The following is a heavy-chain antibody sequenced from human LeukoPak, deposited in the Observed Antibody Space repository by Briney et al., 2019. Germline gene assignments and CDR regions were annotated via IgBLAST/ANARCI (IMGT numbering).Heavy chain of an antibody. V-gene: IGHV4-30-4*01. CDR3: ARAGIQLWNFDY. D-gene: IGHD5-18*01. J-gene: IGHJ4*02. CDR1: GGSISSGDYY. Sequence: PSETLSLTCTVSGGSISSGDYYWSWIRQPPGTGLEWIGYIYYSGSTYYNPSLKSRVTISVDTSKNQFSLKLSSVTAADTAVYYCARAGIQLWNFDYWGQGTLVTVSS. CDR2: IYYSGST.